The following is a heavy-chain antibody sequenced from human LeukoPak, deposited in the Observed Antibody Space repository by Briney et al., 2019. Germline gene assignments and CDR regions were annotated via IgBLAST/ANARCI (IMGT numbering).Heavy chain of an antibody. CDR3: TSPGARGVICDY. V-gene: IGHV3-15*01. J-gene: IGHJ4*02. D-gene: IGHD3-10*01. CDR2: FKSKTDGGTT. CDR1: GFTFSNAW. Sequence: PGGSLVLPCESSGFTFSNAWLSWVLQAPGKGLGWGVGFKSKTDGGTTHYDAPVKGRFTISKDDSKNTLYLQMTSLKTEDPAVYYCTSPGARGVICDYWGQGTLVTVSS.